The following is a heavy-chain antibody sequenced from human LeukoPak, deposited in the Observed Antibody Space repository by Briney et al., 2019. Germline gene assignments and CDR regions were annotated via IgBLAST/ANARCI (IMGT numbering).Heavy chain of an antibody. CDR2: MNPGSGDT. CDR3: ARVPYCSNGICYTHYYCDY. Sequence: ASVKVSCKPSGFTFTTHDINWVRQATGKGLEWMGWMNPGSGDTGYEQRFQGRVTMTRDTSTSTVYMELSSLRSEDTAVYYCARVPYCSNGICYTHYYCDYWGQGTLVTVSS. J-gene: IGHJ4*02. D-gene: IGHD2-8*01. CDR1: GFTFTTHD. V-gene: IGHV1-8*01.